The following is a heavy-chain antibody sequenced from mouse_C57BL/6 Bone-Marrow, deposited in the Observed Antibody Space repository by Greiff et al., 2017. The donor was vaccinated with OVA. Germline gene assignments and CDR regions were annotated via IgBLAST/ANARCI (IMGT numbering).Heavy chain of an antibody. CDR1: GYTFTSYW. J-gene: IGHJ2*01. D-gene: IGHD1-2*01. CDR3: ARSIQYYGRDYFDY. CDR2: IYPGSGST. Sequence: QVQLQQPGAELVKPGASVKMSCKASGYTFTSYWITWVKQRPGQGLEWIGDIYPGSGSTNYNEKFKSKATLTVDTSSSTAYMQLSSLTSEDSAVYYCARSIQYYGRDYFDYWGQGTTLTVSS. V-gene: IGHV1-55*01.